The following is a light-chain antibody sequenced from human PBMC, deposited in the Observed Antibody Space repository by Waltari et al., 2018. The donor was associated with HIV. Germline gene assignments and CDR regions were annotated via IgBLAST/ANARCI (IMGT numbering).Light chain of an antibody. J-gene: IGLJ3*02. Sequence: HSPLTQPPSASGSPGQSVTISCSGPSSDVVSHYYASWYQQSPGKAPKLLIYEVSKRPPGVPDRFSGSKSGNTASLTISGLQSEDEADYSCSSYTGSLWVFGGGTKLTVL. CDR3: SSYTGSLWV. CDR2: EVS. CDR1: SSDVVSHYY. V-gene: IGLV2-8*01.